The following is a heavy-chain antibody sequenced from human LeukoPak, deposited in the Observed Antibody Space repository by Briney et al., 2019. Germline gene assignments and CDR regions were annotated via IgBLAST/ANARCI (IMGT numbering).Heavy chain of an antibody. J-gene: IGHJ5*02. CDR1: GFTFSSYD. D-gene: IGHD2-15*01. Sequence: PGGSLRLSCAASGFTFSSYDMHWVRQATGKGLERVSAIGTAGDTYYPGSVKGRFTISRENAKNSLYLQMNSPRAGDTAVYYCARDDDIVVVVAATRWDRNNWFDPWGQGTLVTVSS. CDR2: IGTAGDT. CDR3: ARDDDIVVVVAATRWDRNNWFDP. V-gene: IGHV3-13*01.